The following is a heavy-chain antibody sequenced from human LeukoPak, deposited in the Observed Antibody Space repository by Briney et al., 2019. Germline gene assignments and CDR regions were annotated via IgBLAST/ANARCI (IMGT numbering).Heavy chain of an antibody. CDR2: INHSGST. CDR1: GGSFSGYY. CDR3: ARADYGLKYYFDY. V-gene: IGHV4-34*01. J-gene: IGHJ4*02. D-gene: IGHD4-17*01. Sequence: SETLSLTCAVYGGSFSGYYWSWIRQPPGKELEWIGEINHSGSTNYNPSLKSRVTISVDTSKNQFSLKLSSVTAADTAVYYCARADYGLKYYFDYWGQGTLVTVSS.